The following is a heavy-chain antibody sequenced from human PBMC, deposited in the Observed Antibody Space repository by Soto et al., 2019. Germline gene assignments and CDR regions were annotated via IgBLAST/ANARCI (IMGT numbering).Heavy chain of an antibody. CDR3: ASDRSGDSRGYRFDY. CDR1: GYTFTGHY. D-gene: IGHD3-22*01. V-gene: IGHV1-2*04. Sequence: QVRLVQSEAEVKKPGSSVKLSCRAPGYTFTGHYMHWVRQAPGQGLEWVGWINPNSGGTHYAQKFQGWVTKTRDTSISTAYMELSRLRSDDTAVYYCASDRSGDSRGYRFDYWGEGTLVTVST. CDR2: INPNSGGT. J-gene: IGHJ4*02.